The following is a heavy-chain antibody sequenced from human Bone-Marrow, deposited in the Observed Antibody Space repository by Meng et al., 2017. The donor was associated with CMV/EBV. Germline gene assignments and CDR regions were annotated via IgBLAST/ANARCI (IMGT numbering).Heavy chain of an antibody. D-gene: IGHD1-7*01. CDR3: ARDTGLELRWDYYGMDV. CDR2: SNAGNGNT. J-gene: IGHJ6*02. Sequence: ASVKVSCKASGYTFTSYAMHWVRQAPGQRLEWMGWSNAGNGNTKYSQKLQGRVTITADKSTSTAYMELSSLRSEDTAVYYCARDTGLELRWDYYGMDVWGQGTTVTVSS. V-gene: IGHV1-3*01. CDR1: GYTFTSYA.